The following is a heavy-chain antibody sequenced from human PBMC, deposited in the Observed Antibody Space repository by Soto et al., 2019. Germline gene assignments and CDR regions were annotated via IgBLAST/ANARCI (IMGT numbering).Heavy chain of an antibody. CDR2: ILPILGPP. D-gene: IGHD3-10*01. V-gene: IGHV1-69*01. CDR3: ARVGGGAYNS. Sequence: QVQLVQSEAELKKPGSSVKVSCKASGGTFSTYAINWVRQAPGQGLEWMGGILPILGPPNYAQKFKGRVTIAADDSTSTAYMELTSLRSEDTAIYYCARVGGGAYNSWGQGTLVTVSS. CDR1: GGTFSTYA. J-gene: IGHJ4*02.